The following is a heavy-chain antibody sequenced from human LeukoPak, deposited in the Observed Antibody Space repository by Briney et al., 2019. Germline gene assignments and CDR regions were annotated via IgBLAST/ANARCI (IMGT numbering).Heavy chain of an antibody. V-gene: IGHV4-30-2*01. J-gene: IGHJ6*02. CDR3: ARASYGMDV. CDR2: IYHSGST. CDR1: GGSISSGGYS. Sequence: SETLSLTCAVSGGSISSGGYSWSWIRQPPGKGLEWIGYIYHSGSTYYNPSLKSRVTISVDRSKNQFSLKLNSVTAADTAVYYCARASYGMDVWGQGTTVTVSS.